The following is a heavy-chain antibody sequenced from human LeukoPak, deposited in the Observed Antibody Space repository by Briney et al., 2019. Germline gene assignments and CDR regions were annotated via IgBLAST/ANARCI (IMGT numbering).Heavy chain of an antibody. J-gene: IGHJ4*02. V-gene: IGHV3-11*01. CDR2: ISSSGSTM. CDR3: ARDPGSGYEEHFDY. D-gene: IGHD5-12*01. Sequence: GGSLRLSCAASGFIFSDYYMSWIRQAPGKGLEWGSYISSSGSTMYYTDSVKGRFTISRDNAKDSLYLQMNSLRAEDTAVYYCARDPGSGYEEHFDYWGQGTLVTVSS. CDR1: GFIFSDYY.